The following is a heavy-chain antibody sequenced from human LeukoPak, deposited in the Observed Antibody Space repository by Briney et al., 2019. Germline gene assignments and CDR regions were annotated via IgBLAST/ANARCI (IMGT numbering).Heavy chain of an antibody. CDR3: AREAAAGIVIFDY. CDR2: IIPIFGTA. CDR1: GGTFSSYA. V-gene: IGHV1-69*13. J-gene: IGHJ4*02. Sequence: SVKVSCKASGGTFSSYAISWVRQAPGQGLEWTGGIIPIFGTANYAQKFQGRVTITADESTSTAYMELSSLRSEDTAVYYCAREAAAGIVIFDYWGQGTLVAASS. D-gene: IGHD6-13*01.